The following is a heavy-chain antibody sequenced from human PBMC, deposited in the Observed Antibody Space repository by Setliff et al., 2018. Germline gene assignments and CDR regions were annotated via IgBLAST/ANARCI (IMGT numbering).Heavy chain of an antibody. Sequence: SVKVSCKASGGTFSNYCFSWVRQAPGQGLEWMGGIMPKLGTPNRSQKFQGRVTITADESTSTAYMELSGLTSEDTAVYYCASHFLTVMKYYYYMDVWGKGTTVTVS. CDR2: IMPKLGTP. D-gene: IGHD5-18*01. CDR1: GGTFSNYC. CDR3: ASHFLTVMKYYYYMDV. J-gene: IGHJ6*03. V-gene: IGHV1-69*13.